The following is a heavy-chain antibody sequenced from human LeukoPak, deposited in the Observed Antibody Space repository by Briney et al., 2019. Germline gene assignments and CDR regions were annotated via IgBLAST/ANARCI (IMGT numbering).Heavy chain of an antibody. CDR3: ARLIGASWFDS. Sequence: SQTLSLTCAISVDSVSTNSATWTWIRQSPSRGLEWLGTTYYRSKWYVDYAVSMKGRITINPDTSKNQFSLQLSSVTPDDTAVYYCARLIGASWFDSWGQGTLVTVSS. J-gene: IGHJ5*01. D-gene: IGHD6-13*01. V-gene: IGHV6-1*01. CDR1: VDSVSTNSAT. CDR2: TYYRSKWYV.